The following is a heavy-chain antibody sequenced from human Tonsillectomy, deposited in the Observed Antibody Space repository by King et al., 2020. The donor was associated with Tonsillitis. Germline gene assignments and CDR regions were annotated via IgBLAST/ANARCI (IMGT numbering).Heavy chain of an antibody. CDR3: ARVESEAGFDY. J-gene: IGHJ4*02. D-gene: IGHD6-13*01. V-gene: IGHV1-2*02. CDR2: VNPNTGET. CDR1: GYTFTGYY. Sequence: VQLVESGAEVKKPGASVKVSCKASGYTFTGYYMHLVRQAPGQGLDGMGLVNPNTGETKHAKKFLGRVTMTRDTAISTAYMELSRLRSDDTAVYFCARVESEAGFDYWGQGTLVTVSS.